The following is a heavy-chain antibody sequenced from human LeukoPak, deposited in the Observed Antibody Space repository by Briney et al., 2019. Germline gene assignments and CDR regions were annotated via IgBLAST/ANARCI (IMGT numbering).Heavy chain of an antibody. CDR3: EWLCDDRYFDY. V-gene: IGHV3-30*02. D-gene: IGHD3-22*01. CDR1: GFTFSSYG. J-gene: IGHJ4*02. CDR2: IQYDGSNK. Sequence: GGSLSLSCSASGFTFSSYGMHWLRQAPGKELEGVAFIQYDGSNKYYAVYVKGRFTISRDNTKNTLDLQINSLSAEDADVYYCEWLCDDRYFDYWGQGTLVTVSS.